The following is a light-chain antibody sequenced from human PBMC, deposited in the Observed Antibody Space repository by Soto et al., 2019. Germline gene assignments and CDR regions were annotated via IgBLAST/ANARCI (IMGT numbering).Light chain of an antibody. J-gene: IGKJ1*01. CDR1: QTVTKW. CDR2: NAS. Sequence: DIQMTQSPSTLSASVGDRVTITCRASQTVTKWLAWYQQKPGKAPNLLIYNASSLQTGVPSRFSGSGAGTEFTLTISSLQPDNFATYYCQRYRAFGQGTKVDIK. V-gene: IGKV1-5*01. CDR3: QRYRA.